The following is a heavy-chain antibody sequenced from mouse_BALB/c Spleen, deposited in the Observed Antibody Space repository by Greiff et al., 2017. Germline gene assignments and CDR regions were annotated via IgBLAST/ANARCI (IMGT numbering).Heavy chain of an antibody. D-gene: IGHD1-2*01. Sequence: VHLVESGPGLVAPSQSLSITCTVSGFSLTSYGVHWVRQPPGKGLEWLGVIWAGGSTNYNSALMSRLSISKDNSKSQVFLKMNSLQTDDTAMYYCARFITTAAWFADWGQGTLVTVSA. CDR3: ARFITTAAWFAD. J-gene: IGHJ3*01. CDR2: IWAGGST. V-gene: IGHV2-9*02. CDR1: GFSLTSYG.